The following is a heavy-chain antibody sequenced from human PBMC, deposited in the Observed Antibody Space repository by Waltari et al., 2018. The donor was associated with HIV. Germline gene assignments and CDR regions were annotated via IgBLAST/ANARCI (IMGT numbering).Heavy chain of an antibody. CDR3: ARGPELIAAPGDYYYGMDV. Sequence: QVQLQQWGAGLLKPSETLSLPCAVYGGSFSGYYWRWVRQHTGTGLEWIGEINHSGSTNYNPSLKSRVTISVDTSKNQFSLKLSSVTAADTAVYYCARGPELIAAPGDYYYGMDVWGQGTTVTVSS. CDR1: GGSFSGYY. CDR2: INHSGST. D-gene: IGHD6-13*01. J-gene: IGHJ6*02. V-gene: IGHV4-34*01.